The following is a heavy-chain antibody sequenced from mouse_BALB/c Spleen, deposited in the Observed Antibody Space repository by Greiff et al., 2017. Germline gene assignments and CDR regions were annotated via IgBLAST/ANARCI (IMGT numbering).Heavy chain of an antibody. V-gene: IGHV3-2*02. CDR3: ARKDYGNPWFAY. CDR1: GYSITSDYA. CDR2: ISYSGST. Sequence: VQLQQSGPGLVKPSQSLSLTCTVTGYSITSDYAWNWIRQFPGNKLEWMGYISYSGSTSYNPSLKSRISITRDTSKNQFFLQLNSVTTEDTATYYCARKDYGNPWFAYGGQGTLVTVSA. D-gene: IGHD2-1*01. J-gene: IGHJ3*01.